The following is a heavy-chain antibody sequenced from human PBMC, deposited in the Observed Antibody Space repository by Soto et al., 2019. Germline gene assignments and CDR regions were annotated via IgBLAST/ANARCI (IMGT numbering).Heavy chain of an antibody. CDR3: AKSRGSGNNGMDV. CDR1: GFTFSSYG. V-gene: IGHV3-30*18. CDR2: ISYDGSTK. Sequence: QVQLVESGGGVVQPGRSLRLSCAASGFTFSSYGMHWVRQAPGKGLEWVAVISYDGSTKYYADSVKGPFTISRDNYKNTLYLQMNSLRAEDTAVYYCAKSRGSGNNGMDVWGQGTTVTVSS. D-gene: IGHD3-10*01. J-gene: IGHJ6*02.